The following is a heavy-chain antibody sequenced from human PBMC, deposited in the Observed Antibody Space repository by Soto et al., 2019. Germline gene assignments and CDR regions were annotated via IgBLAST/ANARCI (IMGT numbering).Heavy chain of an antibody. CDR2: INPANGNT. D-gene: IGHD3-16*02. V-gene: IGHV1-3*05. CDR1: GYTFTAYA. J-gene: IGHJ4*02. CDR3: TRSAISPYGGLIGPFDY. Sequence: QVQLAQSGAEERKPGASVKVSCEATGYTFTAYAMHWVRQAPGQSLEWMGWINPANGNTRYSQKFQGRLTITSDTSANTDYMELSSLTAEDTAMYYCTRSAISPYGGLIGPFDYWGQGNLVTVSS.